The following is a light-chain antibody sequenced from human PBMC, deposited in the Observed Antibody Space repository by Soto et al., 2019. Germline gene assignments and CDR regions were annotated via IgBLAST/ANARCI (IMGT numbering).Light chain of an antibody. CDR3: QQFNSDVFA. CDR2: PAA. Sequence: DIQLTQSPSFLSASVGDRVTITCRASQDVSRYLAWYQQKPGKAPNLLIYPAATLRSGVPSRFSGSGSETEFTLTISRMQTEDFATYDCQQFNSDVFAFGPGTKVDIK. J-gene: IGKJ3*01. CDR1: QDVSRY. V-gene: IGKV1-9*01.